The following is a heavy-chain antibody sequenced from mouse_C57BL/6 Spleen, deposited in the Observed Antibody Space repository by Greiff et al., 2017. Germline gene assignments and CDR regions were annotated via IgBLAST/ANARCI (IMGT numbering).Heavy chain of an antibody. J-gene: IGHJ2*01. V-gene: IGHV1-26*01. CDR2: INPNNGGT. Sequence: EVQLQQSGPELVKPGASVKISCKASGYTFTDYYMNWVKQSHGKSLEWIGDINPNNGGTSYNQKFKGKATLTVDKSSSTAYMELRSLTSEDSAVYYGAREENDGYHGGQGTTLTVSS. D-gene: IGHD2-3*01. CDR3: AREENDGYH. CDR1: GYTFTDYY.